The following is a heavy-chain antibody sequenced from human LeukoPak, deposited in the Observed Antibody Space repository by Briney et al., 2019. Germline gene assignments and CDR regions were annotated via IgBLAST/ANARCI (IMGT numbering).Heavy chain of an antibody. V-gene: IGHV3-64*04. CDR1: GFTFSGYA. D-gene: IGHD4-23*01. CDR2: ISPNGGST. Sequence: PGGSLRLSCSASGFTFSGYAMHWVRQAPGKGLEYVSAISPNGGSTYYADSVKGRFTISRDNSKTTLYLQMNSLRAEDTAVYYCARGAGTTVVTPFDYWGQGTLVTVSS. CDR3: ARGAGTTVVTPFDY. J-gene: IGHJ4*02.